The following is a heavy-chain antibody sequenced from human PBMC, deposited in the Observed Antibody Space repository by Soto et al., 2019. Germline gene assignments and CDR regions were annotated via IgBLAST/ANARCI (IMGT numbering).Heavy chain of an antibody. CDR1: GFTFSSYG. Sequence: GGSLRLSCAASGFTFSSYGMHWVRQAPGKGLEWVAVISYDGSNKYYADSVKGRFTISRDNSKNTLYLQMNSLRAEDTAVYYCAKERAYPYYDSSGYYLDYWGQGTLVTVSS. CDR2: ISYDGSNK. CDR3: AKERAYPYYDSSGYYLDY. V-gene: IGHV3-30*18. D-gene: IGHD3-22*01. J-gene: IGHJ4*02.